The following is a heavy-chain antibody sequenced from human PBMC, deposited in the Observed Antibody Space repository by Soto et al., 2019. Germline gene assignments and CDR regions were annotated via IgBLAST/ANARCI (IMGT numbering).Heavy chain of an antibody. CDR2: ISGSGGST. CDR1: GFTFSSYA. J-gene: IGHJ4*02. V-gene: IGHV3-23*01. D-gene: IGHD6-13*01. CDR3: AMAGGIATAGAFNY. Sequence: EVQLLESGGGLVQPGGSLRLSCAASGFTFSSYAMSWVRQAPGKGLERVSAISGSGGSTYYADSVKGRFTISRDSSKNTLDLQMNSLRAEDTAVYYCAMAGGIATAGAFNYWGQGTLVTVSS.